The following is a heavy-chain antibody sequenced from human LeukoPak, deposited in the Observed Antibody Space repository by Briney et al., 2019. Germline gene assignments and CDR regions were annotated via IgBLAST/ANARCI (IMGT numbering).Heavy chain of an antibody. CDR3: ARAEWLQTLYGMDV. CDR2: ISAYNGNT. D-gene: IGHD5-12*01. CDR1: GYTXTSYG. V-gene: IGHV1-18*01. Sequence: ASVKVSCKASGYTXTSYGISGVRQAPGQGLEWMGWISAYNGNTNYAQKLQGRVTMTTDTSTSTAYMELRSLRSDDAAVYYCARAEWLQTLYGMDVWGQGTTVTVSS. J-gene: IGHJ6*02.